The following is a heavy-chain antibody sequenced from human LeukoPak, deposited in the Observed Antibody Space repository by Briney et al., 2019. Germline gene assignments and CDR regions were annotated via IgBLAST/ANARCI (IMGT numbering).Heavy chain of an antibody. V-gene: IGHV1-46*01. Sequence: ASVKVSCKASGYTFPSYYMLWVRQAPAQGLEWMGIINPSGCSTRYAQKFQGRVTITRDTPPSTVHMALSSLRADDTAVYYCAKGADSGWYWVDYWGQGTLVSVSS. CDR1: GYTFPSYY. CDR3: AKGADSGWYWVDY. J-gene: IGHJ4*02. CDR2: INPSGCST. D-gene: IGHD6-19*01.